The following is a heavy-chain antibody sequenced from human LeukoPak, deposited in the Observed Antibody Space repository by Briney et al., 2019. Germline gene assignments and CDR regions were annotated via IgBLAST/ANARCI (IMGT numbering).Heavy chain of an antibody. V-gene: IGHV2-5*02. D-gene: IGHD3-16*01. J-gene: IGHJ5*02. CDR2: IYWDDDK. Sequence: SGPTLVKPTQTLTLTCTFSGFALSTSGVGVGWIRQPPGKALEWLALIYWDDDKRYSPSLKSRLTITKDTSKNQVVLTMTNMDPVDTATYYCAHRARFLGDSGINWFDPWGQGTLVTVSS. CDR3: AHRARFLGDSGINWFDP. CDR1: GFALSTSGVG.